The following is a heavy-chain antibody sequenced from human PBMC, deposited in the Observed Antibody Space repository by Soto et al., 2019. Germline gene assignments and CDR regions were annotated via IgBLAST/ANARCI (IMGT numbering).Heavy chain of an antibody. Sequence: GASVKVSCKTSGYHFTRYYIHWVRQAPGKGLEWMGIINPTGGRATYAQQFQGRVTMTSDTSTTTVYMEVTGLKPEDTAVYSCSRDRCSSTSCYPDIWGQGSQVTVSS. CDR3: SRDRCSSTSCYPDI. V-gene: IGHV1-46*03. J-gene: IGHJ4*02. CDR2: INPTGGRA. CDR1: GYHFTRYY. D-gene: IGHD2-2*01.